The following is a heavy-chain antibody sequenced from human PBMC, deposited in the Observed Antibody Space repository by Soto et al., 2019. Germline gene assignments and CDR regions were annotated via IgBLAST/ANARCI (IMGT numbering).Heavy chain of an antibody. CDR1: GGSISSSSYY. V-gene: IGHV4-39*01. CDR2: IYYSGST. D-gene: IGHD3-10*01. CDR3: ASIWFGELLYYVDY. Sequence: SETLSLTCTVSGGSISSSSYYWGWIRQPPGKGLEWIGSIYYSGSTYYNPSLKSRVTISVDTSKNQFSLKLSSVTAADTAVYYCASIWFGELLYYVDYWGQGTLVTVSS. J-gene: IGHJ4*02.